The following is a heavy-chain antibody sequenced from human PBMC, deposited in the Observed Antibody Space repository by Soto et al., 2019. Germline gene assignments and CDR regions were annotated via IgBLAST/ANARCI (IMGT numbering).Heavy chain of an antibody. CDR2: IWFDGSNK. CDR3: ARDGYSSSGCGY. J-gene: IGHJ4*02. D-gene: IGHD6-13*01. Sequence: QVQLVESGGGVVQPGRSLRLSCAASGFTFSSYGMHWVRQAPGKGLEWVAVIWFDGSNKYYADSVKGRFTISRDNSKNTLDLQMNSLRAEDTAVYYCARDGYSSSGCGYWGQETLVTVSS. V-gene: IGHV3-33*01. CDR1: GFTFSSYG.